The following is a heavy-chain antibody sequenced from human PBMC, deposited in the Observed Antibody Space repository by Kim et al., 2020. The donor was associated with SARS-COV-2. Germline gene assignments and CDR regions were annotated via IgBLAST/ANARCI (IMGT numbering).Heavy chain of an antibody. D-gene: IGHD2-15*01. V-gene: IGHV3-48*02. Sequence: YYADSVKGRFTISRDNAKNSLYLQMNSLRDEDTAVYYCARIVAYYYGMDIWGQGTTVTVSS. CDR3: ARIVAYYYGMDI. J-gene: IGHJ6*02.